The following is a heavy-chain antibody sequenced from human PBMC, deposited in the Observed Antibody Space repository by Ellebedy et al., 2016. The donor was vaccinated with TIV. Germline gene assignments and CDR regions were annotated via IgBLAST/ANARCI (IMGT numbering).Heavy chain of an antibody. V-gene: IGHV3-9*01. CDR2: ISWNSGSI. Sequence: GGSLRLXXAASGFTFDDYAMHWVRQAPGKGLEWVSGISWNSGSIGYADSVKGRFTISRDNAKNSLYLQMNSLRAEDTALYYCAKADAPLIAAAGRGDDAFDIWGQGTMVTVSS. CDR1: GFTFDDYA. J-gene: IGHJ3*02. D-gene: IGHD6-13*01. CDR3: AKADAPLIAAAGRGDDAFDI.